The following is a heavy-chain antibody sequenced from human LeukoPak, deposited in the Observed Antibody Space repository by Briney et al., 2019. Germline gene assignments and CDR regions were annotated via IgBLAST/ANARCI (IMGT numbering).Heavy chain of an antibody. CDR2: IYNFDTA. J-gene: IGHJ2*01. Sequence: GGSLRLSCAASGFTVRSNYMNWVRQAPGAGLEWVSIIYNFDTALYADSVKGRFTISRDNSKNTLYLQMNNLRAEDTAVYYCARGLRDGYSFYWYFDLRGRGTLVTVS. CDR1: GFTVRSNY. V-gene: IGHV3-53*01. CDR3: ARGLRDGYSFYWYFDL. D-gene: IGHD5-24*01.